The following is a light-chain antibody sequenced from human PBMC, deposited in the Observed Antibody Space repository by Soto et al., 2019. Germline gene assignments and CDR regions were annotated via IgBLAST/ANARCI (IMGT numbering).Light chain of an antibody. V-gene: IGKV3-15*01. J-gene: IGKJ2*01. Sequence: EIVMTQSPATLSVSPGERATLSCRASQSVSSNLAWYQQKPGQAPRLLIYGPSTRATGIPARFSGSGSGTEFTLTISSLQSEDFAVYYWQQYNNWPPTCGQGTKLEIK. CDR3: QQYNNWPPT. CDR1: QSVSSN. CDR2: GPS.